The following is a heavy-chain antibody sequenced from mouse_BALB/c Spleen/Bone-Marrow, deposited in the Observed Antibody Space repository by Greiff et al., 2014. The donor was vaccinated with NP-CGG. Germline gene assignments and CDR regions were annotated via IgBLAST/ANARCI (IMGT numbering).Heavy chain of an antibody. V-gene: IGHV5-6*01. CDR3: ARQYGNLRVMDY. J-gene: IGHJ4*01. D-gene: IGHD2-1*01. CDR2: ISSGGSYT. CDR1: GFTFSRNG. Sequence: EVHLVESGGDLVKPGGSLKLSCAASGFTFSRNGMPWVRQTPDKRLEWVANISSGGSYTYYADSVKGRFTISRDTAKNTLYLHMSSLKSEDTAMFYCARQYGNLRVMDYWGQGTSVTVSS.